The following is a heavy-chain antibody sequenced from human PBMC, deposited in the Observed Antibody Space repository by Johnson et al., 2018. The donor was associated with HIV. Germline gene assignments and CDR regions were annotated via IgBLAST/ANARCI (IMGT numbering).Heavy chain of an antibody. J-gene: IGHJ3*02. CDR3: AKDRVRDAFDI. CDR1: GFTFSHYW. V-gene: IGHV3-74*01. Sequence: VQLVESGGGLVQPGGSLRLSCVVSGFTFSHYWMEWVRQAPGEGLVWVSRINADGSRTTYADSVKGRFTISRDNSKNTLYLQINSLRAEDTAVYYCAKDRVRDAFDIWGQGTMVTVSS. CDR2: INADGSRT. D-gene: IGHD3-10*01.